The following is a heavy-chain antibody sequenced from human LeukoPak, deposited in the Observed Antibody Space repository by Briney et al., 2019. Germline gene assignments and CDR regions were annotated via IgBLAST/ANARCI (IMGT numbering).Heavy chain of an antibody. J-gene: IGHJ3*02. CDR2: IYPGDSDT. D-gene: IGHD3-22*01. V-gene: IGHV5-51*01. CDR1: GYSFTSYW. Sequence: GESLKISCKGSGYSFTSYWIGWVRQMPGKGLEWMGIIYPGDSDTRYSPSFQGQVTISADKSISTAYLQWSSLKASDTAMYYCARHKYYYDSSGLRADAFDIWGQGTMGTVSS. CDR3: ARHKYYYDSSGLRADAFDI.